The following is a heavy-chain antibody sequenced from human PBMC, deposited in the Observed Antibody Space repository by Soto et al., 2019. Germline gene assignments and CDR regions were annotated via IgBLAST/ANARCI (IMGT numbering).Heavy chain of an antibody. V-gene: IGHV4-34*01. J-gene: IGHJ5*01. D-gene: IGHD4-17*01. CDR2: INHSGST. CDR1: SGSFSSYY. CDR3: ARVERFYGHYVCDS. Sequence: SETLSLTCAVYSGSFSSYYWNWIRQPPGKGLEWIGEINHSGSTNYNPSLKSRVTISIDTSKNQFSLKLNSVTAADTAVYYCARVERFYGHYVCDSWGRGTLVTVSS.